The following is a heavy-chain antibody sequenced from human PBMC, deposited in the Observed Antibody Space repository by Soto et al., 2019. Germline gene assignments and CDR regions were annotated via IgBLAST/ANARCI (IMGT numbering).Heavy chain of an antibody. CDR1: GGSFSGHF. Sequence: QVQLQQWGTGLLKPSETLSLTCAVYGGSFSGHFWSWIRQPPGKGLEWIGEIDHSGGTNYNPSLESRVTISLDTSKNQFSLKLTSVTAADTAIYYCARVDDYWGQGPPVTVSS. V-gene: IGHV4-34*01. J-gene: IGHJ4*02. CDR2: IDHSGGT. CDR3: ARVDDY.